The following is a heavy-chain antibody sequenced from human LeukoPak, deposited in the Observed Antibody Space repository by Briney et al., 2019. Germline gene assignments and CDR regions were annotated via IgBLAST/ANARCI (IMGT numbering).Heavy chain of an antibody. CDR2: INSDGSST. Sequence: GPLRLSCAASGFTFSSYWMHWVRQAPGKGLVWVSRINSDGSSTSYADSVKGRFTISRDNAKNTLYLQMNSLRAEDTAVYYCASEPTFCCGGDCYSHIWGQGTMVTVSS. CDR1: GFTFSSYW. V-gene: IGHV3-74*01. J-gene: IGHJ3*02. D-gene: IGHD2-21*02. CDR3: ASEPTFCCGGDCYSHI.